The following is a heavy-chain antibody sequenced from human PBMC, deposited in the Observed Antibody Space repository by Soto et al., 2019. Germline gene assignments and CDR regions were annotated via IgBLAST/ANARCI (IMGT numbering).Heavy chain of an antibody. CDR3: ARQLRYYYDSSGYFIVAYYFDY. J-gene: IGHJ4*02. Sequence: SETLSLTCTVSGGSISISSYYLGWIRQPPGKGLEWVGSIYYSGSTYYNPSLKSRVTISVDTSKNQFSLKLSSVTAADTAVYYCARQLRYYYDSSGYFIVAYYFDYWGQGTLVTVSS. D-gene: IGHD3-22*01. V-gene: IGHV4-39*01. CDR2: IYYSGST. CDR1: GGSISISSYY.